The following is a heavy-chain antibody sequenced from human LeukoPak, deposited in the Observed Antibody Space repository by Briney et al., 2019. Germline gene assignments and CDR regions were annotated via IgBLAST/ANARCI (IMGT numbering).Heavy chain of an antibody. Sequence: ASVKVSCKASDYTFTSYGISRVRQAPGQGLEWMRWISAYNGNTNYAQKLQGRVTMTTDTSTSTAYMELRSLRSDDTAVYYCAREWHYYDSSGYYFDYWGQGTLVTVSS. CDR2: ISAYNGNT. CDR3: AREWHYYDSSGYYFDY. J-gene: IGHJ4*02. D-gene: IGHD3-22*01. V-gene: IGHV1-18*01. CDR1: DYTFTSYG.